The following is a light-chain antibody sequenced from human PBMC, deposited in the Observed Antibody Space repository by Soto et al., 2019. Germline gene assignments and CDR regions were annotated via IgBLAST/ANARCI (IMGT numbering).Light chain of an antibody. CDR1: SSDVGGYNY. J-gene: IGLJ2*01. Sequence: QSVLTQPASVSGSPGQSITISCTGTSSDVGGYNYVSWYQQHPGKAPKLMIYDVSNRPSGVSNRFSGSKSGNTASLTISGLQAEDDADYYCSSYTSSSNLVVFGGGTKVTVL. V-gene: IGLV2-14*01. CDR2: DVS. CDR3: SSYTSSSNLVV.